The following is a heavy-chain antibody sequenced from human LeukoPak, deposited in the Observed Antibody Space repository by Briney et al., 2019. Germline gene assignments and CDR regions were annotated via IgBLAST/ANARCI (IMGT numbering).Heavy chain of an antibody. CDR1: GFTFSSYG. CDR2: ISGSGGST. Sequence: GGTLRLSCAASGFTFSSYGMSWVRQAPGKGLEWVSAISGSGGSTYYADSVKGRFTISRDNSKNTLYLQMSSLRAEDTAVYYCAKDTVTNTYYFDYWGQGTLVTVSS. D-gene: IGHD4-17*01. V-gene: IGHV3-23*01. CDR3: AKDTVTNTYYFDY. J-gene: IGHJ4*02.